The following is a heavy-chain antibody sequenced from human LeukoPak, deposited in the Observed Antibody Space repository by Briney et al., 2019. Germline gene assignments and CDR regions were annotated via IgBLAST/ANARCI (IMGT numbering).Heavy chain of an antibody. D-gene: IGHD3-22*01. CDR2: IYPGDSDT. V-gene: IGHV5-51*01. Sequence: GESLKISCKGSGYTFTNYWIGWVRQMPGKGLEWMGIIYPGDSDTRYSPSFQGQATISADKSISTAYLQWSSLQASDTAMYYCARTDTSGHYFFEYWGQGTLVTVSS. J-gene: IGHJ4*02. CDR1: GYTFTNYW. CDR3: ARTDTSGHYFFEY.